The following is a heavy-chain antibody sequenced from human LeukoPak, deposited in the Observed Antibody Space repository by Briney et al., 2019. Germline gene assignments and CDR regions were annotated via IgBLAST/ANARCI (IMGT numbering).Heavy chain of an antibody. J-gene: IGHJ6*03. D-gene: IGHD5-12*01. Sequence: GESLKISCKGSGYSFTSYWIGWVRQMPGKGLEWMGIIYPGDSDTRYSPSFQGQVTISADKSISTAYLQWSSLKASDTAMYYCARIPHSGYDFNFMDVWGKGTTVTISS. CDR3: ARIPHSGYDFNFMDV. V-gene: IGHV5-51*01. CDR1: GYSFTSYW. CDR2: IYPGDSDT.